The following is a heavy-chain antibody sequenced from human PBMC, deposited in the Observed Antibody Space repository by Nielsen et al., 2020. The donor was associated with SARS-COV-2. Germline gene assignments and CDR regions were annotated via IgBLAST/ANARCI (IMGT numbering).Heavy chain of an antibody. J-gene: IGHJ3*01. V-gene: IGHV4-59*01. CDR1: GGSISGYY. Sequence: SETLSLTCTVSGGSISGYYWHWIRQPPGKGLEWVGYIYFSGSTTYNPSLKSRVTISVDTSKSHFSLKLNSVTAADTADYYCARGKRGVAFDVWGQGSMVTVSS. CDR3: ARGKRGVAFDV. CDR2: IYFSGST. D-gene: IGHD3-10*01.